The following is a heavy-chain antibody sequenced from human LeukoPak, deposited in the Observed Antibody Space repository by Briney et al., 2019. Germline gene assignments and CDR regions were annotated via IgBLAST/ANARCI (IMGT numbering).Heavy chain of an antibody. CDR2: IYYSGST. Sequence: SETLSLTCTVSGGSPSSSSYYWGWIRQPPGKGLGWIGSIYYSGSTYYNPSLKSRVTISVDTSKNQFSLKLSSVTAADTAVYYCARSGARPFDYWGQGTLVTVSS. D-gene: IGHD6-6*01. V-gene: IGHV4-39*01. J-gene: IGHJ4*02. CDR3: ARSGARPFDY. CDR1: GGSPSSSSYY.